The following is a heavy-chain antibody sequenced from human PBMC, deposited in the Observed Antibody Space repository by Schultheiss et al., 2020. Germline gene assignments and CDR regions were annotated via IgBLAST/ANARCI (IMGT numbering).Heavy chain of an antibody. CDR3: ARGGYYDSSGYYPGPFDY. CDR1: GGSISSGGYY. J-gene: IGHJ4*02. CDR2: IYYSGST. D-gene: IGHD3-22*01. V-gene: IGHV4-61*08. Sequence: SETLSLTCTVSGGSISSGGYYWSWIRQPPGKGLEWIGYIYYSGSTNYNPSLKSRVTISVDTSKNQFSLKLSSVTAADTAVYYCARGGYYDSSGYYPGPFDYWGQGTLVTVS.